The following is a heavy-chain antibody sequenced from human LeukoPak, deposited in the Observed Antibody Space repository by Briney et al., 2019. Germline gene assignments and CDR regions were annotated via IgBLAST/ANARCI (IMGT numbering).Heavy chain of an antibody. D-gene: IGHD2-15*01. CDR2: IYSGGST. V-gene: IGHV3-53*01. CDR1: GFTVSSNY. J-gene: IGHJ4*02. CDR3: ARRGIAATHYYFDY. Sequence: GGSLRLSCAASGFTVSSNYMSWVRQAPGKGLEWVSVIYSGGSTYYADSVKGRFTISRDNSKNTLYLQMNSLRAEDTAVYYCARRGIAATHYYFDYWGQGTLVTVSS.